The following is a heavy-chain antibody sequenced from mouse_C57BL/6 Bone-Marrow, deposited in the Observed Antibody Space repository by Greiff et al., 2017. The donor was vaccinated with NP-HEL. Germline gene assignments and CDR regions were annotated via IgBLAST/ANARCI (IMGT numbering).Heavy chain of an antibody. CDR2: ISSGSSTI. CDR1: GFTFSDYG. CDR3: ARRLRRYYAMDY. V-gene: IGHV5-17*01. D-gene: IGHD2-4*01. Sequence: EVKLMESGGGLVKPGGSLKLSCAASGFTFSDYGMHWVRQAPEKGLEWVAYISSGSSTIYYADTVKGRFTISRDNAKNTLFLQMTSLRSEDTAMYYCARRLRRYYAMDYWGQGTSVTVSS. J-gene: IGHJ4*01.